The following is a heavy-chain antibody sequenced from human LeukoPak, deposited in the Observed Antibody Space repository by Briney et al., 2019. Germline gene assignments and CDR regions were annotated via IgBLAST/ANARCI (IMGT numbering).Heavy chain of an antibody. V-gene: IGHV4-34*01. CDR1: GGSFSGYY. CDR3: ARNRGRRDGYNYSY. CDR2: INHSGST. J-gene: IGHJ4*02. Sequence: SETLSLTCAVYGGSFSGYYWSWIRQPPGKGLEWIGEINHSGSTNYNPSLKSRVTISVDTSKNQFSLKLSSVTAADTAVYYCARNRGRRDGYNYSYWGQGTLVTVSS. D-gene: IGHD5-24*01.